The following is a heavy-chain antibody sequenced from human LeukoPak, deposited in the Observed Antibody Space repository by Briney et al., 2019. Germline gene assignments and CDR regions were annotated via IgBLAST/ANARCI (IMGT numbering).Heavy chain of an antibody. J-gene: IGHJ6*02. CDR3: ARDPGYCSSTSCWDYYYGMDV. D-gene: IGHD2-2*01. CDR1: GGSISSYY. V-gene: IGHV4-59*01. CDR2: IYYSGST. Sequence: SETLSLTCTVSGGSISSYYWSWIRQPPGKGLEWIGYIYYSGSTNYNPSLKSRVTISVDTSQNQFSLKLSSVTAADTAVYYCARDPGYCSSTSCWDYYYGMDVWGQGTTVTVSS.